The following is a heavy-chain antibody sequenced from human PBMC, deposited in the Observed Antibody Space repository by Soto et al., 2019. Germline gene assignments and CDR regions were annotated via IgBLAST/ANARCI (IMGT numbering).Heavy chain of an antibody. Sequence: LSLPCTVSGSSVSSGSYYWSWIRQHPGKGLEWIGNIYHSGNTYYNPSLKSRLTISVDTSKNHFSLMVDSVTAADTAVYYCARARVQVLYGQPYFDGWGQGTRITLAS. D-gene: IGHD3-10*01. CDR3: ARARVQVLYGQPYFDG. CDR1: GSSVSSGSYY. J-gene: IGHJ4*02. CDR2: IYHSGNT. V-gene: IGHV4-31*03.